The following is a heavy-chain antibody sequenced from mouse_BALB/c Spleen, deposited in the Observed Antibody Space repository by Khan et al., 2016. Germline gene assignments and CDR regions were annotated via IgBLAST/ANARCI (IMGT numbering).Heavy chain of an antibody. D-gene: IGHD2-14*01. CDR3: ASVRQAVDY. CDR2: INSNGGST. J-gene: IGHJ4*01. CDR1: GFTFSTYA. V-gene: IGHV5-6-3*01. Sequence: EVELVESGGGLVQPGGSLKLSCAASGFTFSTYAMSWVRQTPDKRLELVATINSNGGSTYYPDNVKGRFTLCRDNAKDTLYWQMCSPKSEATSMYSCASVRQAVDYWGQGTSVTVSS.